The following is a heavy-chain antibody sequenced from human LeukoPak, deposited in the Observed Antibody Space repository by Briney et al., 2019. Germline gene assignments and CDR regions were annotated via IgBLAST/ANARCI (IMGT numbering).Heavy chain of an antibody. V-gene: IGHV4-38-2*02. CDR2: IYHSGST. J-gene: IGHJ4*02. CDR3: ARGGGYFDWLFY. CDR1: GFSISHGYY. Sequence: SETLSLTCTVSGFSISHGYYWGWVRQSPGKGLEWIGSIYHSGSTNYNPSLKSRVTISVDTSKNQFSLKLSSVTAADTAVYYCARGGGYFDWLFYWGQGTLVTVSS. D-gene: IGHD3-9*01.